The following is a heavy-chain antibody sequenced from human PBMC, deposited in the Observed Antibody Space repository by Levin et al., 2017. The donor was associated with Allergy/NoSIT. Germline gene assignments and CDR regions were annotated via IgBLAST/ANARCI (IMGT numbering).Heavy chain of an antibody. Sequence: PGGSLRLSCAASGFTFSSYSMNWVRQAPGKGLEWVSSISSSSSYIYYADSVKGRFTISRDNAKNSLYLQMNSLRAEDTAVYYCARDYYGSGSYVAYYFDYWGQGTLVTVSS. J-gene: IGHJ4*02. CDR1: GFTFSSYS. V-gene: IGHV3-21*01. CDR2: ISSSSSYI. CDR3: ARDYYGSGSYVAYYFDY. D-gene: IGHD3-10*01.